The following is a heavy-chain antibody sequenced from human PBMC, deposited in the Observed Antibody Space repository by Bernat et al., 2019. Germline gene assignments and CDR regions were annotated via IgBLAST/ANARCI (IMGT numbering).Heavy chain of an antibody. Sequence: QVQLVESGGGVVQPGRSLRLSCAASGFTFSSYGMHWVRQAPGKGLEWVAVIWYDGSNKYYADSVKGRFTISRDNSKNTLYLQMNSLRAEDTAVYYFARAVIGGGFDYWGQGTLVTVSS. J-gene: IGHJ4*02. D-gene: IGHD2-21*01. CDR2: IWYDGSNK. CDR3: ARAVIGGGFDY. CDR1: GFTFSSYG. V-gene: IGHV3-33*01.